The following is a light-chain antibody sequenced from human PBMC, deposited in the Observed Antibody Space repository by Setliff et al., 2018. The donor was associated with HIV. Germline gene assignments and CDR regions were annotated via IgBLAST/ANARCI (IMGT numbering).Light chain of an antibody. Sequence: QSVLTQEVSVSGTVGQKVTLSCSGNSNNFGSHSVAWFQHKSHGAPKTVMFANSPPSGIPDRFSGSHSGTTASLTISGLQPEDEADYYCSTWDYSLSARVFGPGTKVTVL. CDR1: SNNFGSHS. V-gene: IGLV1-44*01. J-gene: IGLJ1*01. CDR3: STWDYSLSARV. CDR2: AN.